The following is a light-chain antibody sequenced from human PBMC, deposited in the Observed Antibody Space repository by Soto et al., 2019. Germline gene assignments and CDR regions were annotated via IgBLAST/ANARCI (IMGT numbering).Light chain of an antibody. CDR2: EVS. J-gene: IGLJ3*02. CDR1: SSDVGAYKY. V-gene: IGLV2-8*01. Sequence: QSALTQPPSASGSPGQSVTISCTGTSSDVGAYKYVSWYQQYPGKAPKLMIYEVSKRPSGVPDRFSGSKSGNTASLTVSGPQAEEAAGYYRTSFVGSNIWVFGGGTKLTVL. CDR3: TSFVGSNIWV.